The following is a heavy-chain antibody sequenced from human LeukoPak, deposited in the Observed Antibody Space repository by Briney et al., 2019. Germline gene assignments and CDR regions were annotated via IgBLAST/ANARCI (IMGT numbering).Heavy chain of an antibody. D-gene: IGHD3-10*01. CDR1: GYTFTSYD. Sequence: GASVKVSRNASGYTFTSYDINWVRQATGQGLEWMGWMNPNSGNTGYAQKFQGRVTMTRNTSISTAYMELSSLRSEDTAVYYCARGPYGSGSYQFDYWGQGTLVTVSS. CDR2: MNPNSGNT. J-gene: IGHJ4*02. V-gene: IGHV1-8*01. CDR3: ARGPYGSGSYQFDY.